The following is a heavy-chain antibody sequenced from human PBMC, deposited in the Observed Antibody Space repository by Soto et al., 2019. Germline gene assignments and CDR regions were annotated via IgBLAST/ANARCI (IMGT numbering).Heavy chain of an antibody. D-gene: IGHD3-3*01. CDR3: ASVRFLEWLLYVGWFDP. V-gene: IGHV4-39*01. CDR2: IYYSGST. Sequence: QLQLQESGPGLVKPSETLSLTCTVSGGSISSSSYYWGWIRQPPGKGLEWIGSIYYSGSTYYNPSLKRRVTISVDTSKNQFSLKLSSVTAADTAVYYCASVRFLEWLLYVGWFDPWGQGTLVTVSS. J-gene: IGHJ5*02. CDR1: GGSISSSSYY.